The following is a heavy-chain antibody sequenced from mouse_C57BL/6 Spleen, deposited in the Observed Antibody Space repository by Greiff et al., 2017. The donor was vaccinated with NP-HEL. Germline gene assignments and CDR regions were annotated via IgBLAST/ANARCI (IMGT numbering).Heavy chain of an antibody. D-gene: IGHD2-4*01. CDR3: ARGGIYYDYDGPLDY. CDR2: ISYDGSN. J-gene: IGHJ2*01. V-gene: IGHV3-6*01. CDR1: GYSITSGYY. Sequence: EVQLQESGPGLVKPSQSLSLTCSVTGYSITSGYYWNWIRQFPGNKLEWMGYISYDGSNNYNPSLKNRISITRDTSKNQFSLKLNSVTTEDTATYYCARGGIYYDYDGPLDYWGQGTTLTVCS.